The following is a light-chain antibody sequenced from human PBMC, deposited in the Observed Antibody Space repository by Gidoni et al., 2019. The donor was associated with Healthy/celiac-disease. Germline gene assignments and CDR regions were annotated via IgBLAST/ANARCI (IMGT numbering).Light chain of an antibody. Sequence: EIVLTQSPATLSLSPGERAPLSCRASQSVSSYLAWYQQKPGQAPRLLIYDASNRATGIPARFSGSGSGTDFTLTISSLEPEDCAVYYCQQRSNWPPSLTFGGGTKVEIK. CDR1: QSVSSY. J-gene: IGKJ4*01. CDR2: DAS. V-gene: IGKV3-11*01. CDR3: QQRSNWPPSLT.